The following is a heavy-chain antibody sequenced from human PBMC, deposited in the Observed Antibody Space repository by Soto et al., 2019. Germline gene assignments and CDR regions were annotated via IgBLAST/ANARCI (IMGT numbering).Heavy chain of an antibody. CDR2: ISVGGST. D-gene: IGHD3-16*01. V-gene: IGHV3-23*01. Sequence: GGSLRLSCAASGFTFSGYAMNWVRQAPGKGLEWVSGISVGGSTYYTDSVKGRFTISRDNSKNTMYLQMNSLRAEDTATYYCASLKEADASPSWGQGSLVLVSS. J-gene: IGHJ4*02. CDR3: ASLKEADASPS. CDR1: GFTFSGYA.